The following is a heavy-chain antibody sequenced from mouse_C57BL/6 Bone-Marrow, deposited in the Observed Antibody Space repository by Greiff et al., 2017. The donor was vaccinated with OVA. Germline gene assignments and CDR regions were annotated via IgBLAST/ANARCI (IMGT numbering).Heavy chain of an antibody. D-gene: IGHD2-2*01. Sequence: QVQLQQPGAELVKPGASVKMSCKASGYTFTSYWITWVKQRPGQGLEWIGDIYPGSGSTNYNEKFKSKATLTVDTSSSTAYMQLSSLTSEDSAVYYCAGTATMVTTGYCDVWGTGTTVTVSS. J-gene: IGHJ1*03. V-gene: IGHV1-55*01. CDR2: IYPGSGST. CDR1: GYTFTSYW. CDR3: AGTATMVTTGYCDV.